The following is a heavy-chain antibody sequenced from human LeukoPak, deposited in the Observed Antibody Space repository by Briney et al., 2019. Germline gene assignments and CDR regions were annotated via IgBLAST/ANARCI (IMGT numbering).Heavy chain of an antibody. J-gene: IGHJ5*02. CDR3: ARYPYSTSSWSDP. V-gene: IGHV3-66*01. CDR2: IYSGGGT. CDR1: GFTFSSYW. Sequence: GGSLRLSCAASGFTFSSYWMHWVRQAPGKGLEWVSVIYSGGGTYYADSVRGRFTISRDNSKNTLYLQLNSLRAEDTAVYYCARYPYSTSSWSDPWGQGTLVTVSS. D-gene: IGHD6-6*01.